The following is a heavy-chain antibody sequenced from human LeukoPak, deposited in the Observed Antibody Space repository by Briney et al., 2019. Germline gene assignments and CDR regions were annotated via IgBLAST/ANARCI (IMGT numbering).Heavy chain of an antibody. V-gene: IGHV3-30*12. CDR2: IQYDGSNK. CDR1: DSTFSGYG. D-gene: IGHD2-21*01. Sequence: GGSLRLSCATSDSTFSGYGIHWVRQPPGKGLEWVAFIQYDGSNKYYADSVKGRFTISRDNSKNTVYLQMNSLRAEDTAVYYCARNIPVTRWGYWGQGTLVTVSS. CDR3: ARNIPVTRWGY. J-gene: IGHJ4*02.